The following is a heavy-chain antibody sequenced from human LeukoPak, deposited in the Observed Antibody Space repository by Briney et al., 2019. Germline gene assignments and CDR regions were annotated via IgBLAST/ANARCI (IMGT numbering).Heavy chain of an antibody. CDR1: GGSISSSSYC. J-gene: IGHJ4*02. CDR3: ARHPRTTVDSYYFDD. Sequence: PSESLSLTCTVSGGSISSSSYCWGWIRQPPGKGLEWFGSIYYSGSTHYNSSPKRPFTISVDTTKNQFSLKLSSVAAADTAVYYCARHPRTTVDSYYFDDWGQGTLVTASS. CDR2: IYYSGST. D-gene: IGHD4-23*01. V-gene: IGHV4-39*01.